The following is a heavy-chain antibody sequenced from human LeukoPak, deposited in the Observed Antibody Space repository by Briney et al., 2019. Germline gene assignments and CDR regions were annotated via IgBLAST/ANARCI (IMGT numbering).Heavy chain of an antibody. Sequence: SETLSLTCTVSGGPISSYYWSWIRQPPGKGLEWIGYIYYSGSTNYNPSLKSRVTISVDTSKNQFSLKLSSVTAADTAVYYCAREATAIDYWGQGTLVTVSS. J-gene: IGHJ4*02. V-gene: IGHV4-59*01. CDR1: GGPISSYY. CDR3: AREATAIDY. CDR2: IYYSGST. D-gene: IGHD5-18*01.